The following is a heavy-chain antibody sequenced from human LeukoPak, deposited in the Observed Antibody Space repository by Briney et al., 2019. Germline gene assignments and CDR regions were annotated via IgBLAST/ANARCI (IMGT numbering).Heavy chain of an antibody. Sequence: PGGSLRLSCAASGFTFSSYSMNWVRHAPGKGLEWVSSISTTSSYIYYAGSVKGRFTISRDNAKNSLYLQMNSLRAEDTAVYYCASHWGLVRGGPYNWFDPWGQGTLVTVSS. V-gene: IGHV3-21*01. D-gene: IGHD6-6*01. CDR1: GFTFSSYS. J-gene: IGHJ5*02. CDR3: ASHWGLVRGGPYNWFDP. CDR2: ISTTSSYI.